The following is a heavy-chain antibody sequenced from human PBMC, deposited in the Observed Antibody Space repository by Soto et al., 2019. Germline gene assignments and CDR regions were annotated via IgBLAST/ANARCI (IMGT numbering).Heavy chain of an antibody. Sequence: QVTLKESGPVLVKPTDTLTLTCTFSGFSFSNPRMSVSWIRQPPGKALEWLAHISSPDVKSYSTSLKSRLTILKDTSKSQVVLTRTNVDPMDTATYYCARGLYYGMDVWGQGPTVTVSS. CDR2: ISSPDVK. V-gene: IGHV2-26*01. J-gene: IGHJ6*02. CDR1: GFSFSNPRMS. CDR3: ARGLYYGMDV.